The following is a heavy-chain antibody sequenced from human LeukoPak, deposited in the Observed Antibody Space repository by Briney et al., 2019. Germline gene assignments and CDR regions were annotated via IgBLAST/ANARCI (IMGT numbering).Heavy chain of an antibody. J-gene: IGHJ6*03. CDR2: VRYDGRKK. D-gene: IGHD5-18*01. Sequence: GGSVSLPCAVSGFTFSIYRMLWVRHARGKGRVCVGFVRYDGRKKYHTNPVKGRLTISRDNSKNTLYLQMNSMRAEDTAVYYCAKDQKREYSYGYLFYCYYMDVWGKGTMVTISS. CDR1: GFTFSIYR. CDR3: AKDQKREYSYGYLFYCYYMDV. V-gene: IGHV3-30*02.